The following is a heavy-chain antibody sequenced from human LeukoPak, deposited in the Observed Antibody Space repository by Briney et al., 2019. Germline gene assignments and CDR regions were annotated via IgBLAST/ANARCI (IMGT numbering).Heavy chain of an antibody. CDR2: IYYSGIT. V-gene: IGHV4-59*08. Sequence: PSETLSLTCTVSGGSISNYYWSWIRQPPGKGLEWIGYIYYSGITNYNPPLKSRVTISVDTSKNQFSLKLGSVTAADTAVYYCARLGYESSGYDYWGQGTLVTVS. CDR1: GGSISNYY. D-gene: IGHD3-22*01. J-gene: IGHJ4*02. CDR3: ARLGYESSGYDY.